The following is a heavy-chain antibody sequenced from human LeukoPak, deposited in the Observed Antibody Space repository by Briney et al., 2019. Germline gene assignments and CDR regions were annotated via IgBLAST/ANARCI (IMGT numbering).Heavy chain of an antibody. Sequence: GGSLRLSCEASGFTFSSDAMSWVRQAPGKGLEWVSAISDAGGSTYYADSVKGRFTISRDNSKNTLFLQMRSLRAEDTAVYYCAKEGIAASGYFDYWGQGTLVTVSS. D-gene: IGHD6-13*01. CDR3: AKEGIAASGYFDY. J-gene: IGHJ4*02. CDR2: ISDAGGST. V-gene: IGHV3-23*01. CDR1: GFTFSSDA.